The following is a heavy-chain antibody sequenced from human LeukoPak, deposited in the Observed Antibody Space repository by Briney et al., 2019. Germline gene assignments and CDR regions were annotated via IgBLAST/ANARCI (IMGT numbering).Heavy chain of an antibody. CDR1: GGSISSSSYY. J-gene: IGHJ3*02. CDR3: ARGGWRAAGGRVGPVDAFDI. Sequence: PSETLSLTCTVSGGSISSSSYYWGWIRQPPGKGLEWIGSIYYSGSTTYNPSLKSRVTMSVDTSKNHFSLKLSSVTAADTAVYYCARGGWRAAGGRVGPVDAFDIWGQGTMVTVSS. CDR2: IYYSGST. D-gene: IGHD1-26*01. V-gene: IGHV4-39*07.